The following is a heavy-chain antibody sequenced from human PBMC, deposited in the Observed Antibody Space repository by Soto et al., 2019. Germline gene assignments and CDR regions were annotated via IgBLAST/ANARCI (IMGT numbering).Heavy chain of an antibody. Sequence: PSETLSLTCTVSGDSLSSSNYFWGWIRQPPGKGLEWIGTIFYSGSTYYNPSLKSRVTISVDTSKNQFSLRLISVTAADTALYYCARRYGWLYFDYWGQGSLVTAPQ. CDR1: GDSLSSSNYF. J-gene: IGHJ4*02. CDR2: IFYSGST. D-gene: IGHD6-19*01. CDR3: ARRYGWLYFDY. V-gene: IGHV4-39*01.